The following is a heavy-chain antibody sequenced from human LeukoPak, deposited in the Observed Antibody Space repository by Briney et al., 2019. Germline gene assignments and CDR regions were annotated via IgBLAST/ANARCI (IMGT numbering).Heavy chain of an antibody. D-gene: IGHD1-1*01. J-gene: IGHJ6*03. V-gene: IGHV3-53*01. Sequence: GGSLRLSWAASGFTVSSNYMSWVRQAPGKGLEWVSVIYGGGSTYYADSVKGRFTISRDNSKNTLYLQMNSLRAEDTAVYYCARPGVTGYYYMDVWGKGTTVTVSS. CDR1: GFTVSSNY. CDR2: IYGGGST. CDR3: ARPGVTGYYYMDV.